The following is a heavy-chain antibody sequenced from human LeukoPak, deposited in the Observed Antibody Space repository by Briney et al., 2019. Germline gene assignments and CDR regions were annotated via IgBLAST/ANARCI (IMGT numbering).Heavy chain of an antibody. Sequence: ASVKVSCKASGYTFTGYYMHWVRQAPGQGLEWMGWINPNSGGTNYAQKFQGRVTMTRDTSISTAYMELSRLRSDATAVYYCASHCSTSCYSDYWGQGTLVTVSS. V-gene: IGHV1-2*02. CDR1: GYTFTGYY. CDR2: INPNSGGT. D-gene: IGHD2-2*02. CDR3: ASHCSTSCYSDY. J-gene: IGHJ4*02.